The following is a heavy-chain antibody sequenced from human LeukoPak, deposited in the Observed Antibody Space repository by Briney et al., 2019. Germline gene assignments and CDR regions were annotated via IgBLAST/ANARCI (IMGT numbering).Heavy chain of an antibody. V-gene: IGHV3-7*01. D-gene: IGHD3-10*01. J-gene: IGHJ4*02. CDR2: IKQDGSEK. CDR1: GFTFSSYW. CDR3: ARDFTENDYYGSGSLGY. Sequence: PGGSLRLSCAASGFTFSSYWMSWVRQAPGKGLEWVANIKQDGSEKYYVDSVKGRFTISRDNAKNSLYLQMNSLRAEDAAVYYCARDFTENDYYGSGSLGYWGQGTLVTVSS.